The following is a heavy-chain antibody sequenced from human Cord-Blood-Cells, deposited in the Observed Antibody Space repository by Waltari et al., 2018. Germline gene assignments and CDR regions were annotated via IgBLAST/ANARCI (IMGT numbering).Heavy chain of an antibody. CDR2: IYSGGST. Sequence: EVQLVESGGGLIQPGGSLRLSCAASGFTVCSNYMSWVRQAPGKGLEWVSVIYSGGSTYYADSVKGRFTISRDNSKNTLYLQMNSLRAEDTAVYYCARDRLHYNWFDPWGQGTLVTVSS. CDR3: ARDRLHYNWFDP. V-gene: IGHV3-53*01. CDR1: GFTVCSNY. J-gene: IGHJ5*02. D-gene: IGHD4-4*01.